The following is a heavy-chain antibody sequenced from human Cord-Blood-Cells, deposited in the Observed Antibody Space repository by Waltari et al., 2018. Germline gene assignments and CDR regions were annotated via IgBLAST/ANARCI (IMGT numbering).Heavy chain of an antibody. V-gene: IGHV5-51*01. CDR1: GYSFTSYW. CDR2: IYPDDSDT. D-gene: IGHD1-7*01. Sequence: EVQLVQSGAEVKKPGESLKISCTGSGYSFTSYWIGWVGQMPGKGLGWRGIIYPDDSDTRYSPSFQGQVTISADKSISTAYLQWSSLKASDTAMYYCAARNWNYDAFDIWGQGTMVTVSS. J-gene: IGHJ3*02. CDR3: AARNWNYDAFDI.